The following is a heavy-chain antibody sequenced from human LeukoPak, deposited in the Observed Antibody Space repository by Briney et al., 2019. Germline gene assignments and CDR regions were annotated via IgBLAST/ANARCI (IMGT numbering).Heavy chain of an antibody. D-gene: IGHD6-13*01. CDR3: ARSGSSWYDTFDY. CDR2: INPNSGGT. Sequence: GASVKVSCKASGYTFTSYGISWVRQAPGQGLEWMGWINPNSGGTNYAQKFQGSVTMTRDTSTSTVYMELSSLRSEDTAVYYCARSGSSWYDTFDYWGQGTLVTVSS. V-gene: IGHV1-18*01. J-gene: IGHJ4*02. CDR1: GYTFTSYG.